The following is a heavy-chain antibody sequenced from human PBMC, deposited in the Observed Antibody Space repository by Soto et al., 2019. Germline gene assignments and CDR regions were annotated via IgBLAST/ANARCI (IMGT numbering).Heavy chain of an antibody. Sequence: GGSLRLSCEVSGFNFRSYGMHWVRQAPGKGPEWVASIWPDGSEKFYADSVKGRFTISRDNAKNTLFLQMSSLRVEDTAVYYCARGRIVLPPFDSWGRGTLVTGSS. D-gene: IGHD2-8*02. J-gene: IGHJ5*01. CDR2: IWPDGSEK. CDR1: GFNFRSYG. V-gene: IGHV3-33*01. CDR3: ARGRIVLPPFDS.